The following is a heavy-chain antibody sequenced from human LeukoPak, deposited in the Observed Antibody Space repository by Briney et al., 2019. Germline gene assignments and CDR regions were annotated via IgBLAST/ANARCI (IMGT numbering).Heavy chain of an antibody. V-gene: IGHV3-23*01. D-gene: IGHD1-7*01. CDR2: ISGGSEDS. CDR1: GFTFDSYA. J-gene: IGHJ6*02. Sequence: LPGGSLRLSCTASGFTFDSYAMSWVRQAPGKGLEWVSSISGGSEDSYVADSVRGRFSISRDNSESTLYLQMNSLRTEDTAVYYCARTIGQYSNSWPYFYYGLDVWGQGTTVTISS. CDR3: ARTIGQYSNSWPYFYYGLDV.